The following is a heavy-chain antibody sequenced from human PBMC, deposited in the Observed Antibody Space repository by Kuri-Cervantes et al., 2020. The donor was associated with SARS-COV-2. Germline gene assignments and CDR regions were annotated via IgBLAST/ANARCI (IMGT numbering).Heavy chain of an antibody. CDR3: TRDGRQDIVVVPAAFD. CDR2: IRSKAYGGTT. Sequence: GESLKISCTASGFTFGDYAMSWFRQAPGKGLEWVGFIRSKAYGGTTEYAAPAKGRFTISRDDSKSIAYLQMNSLKTEDTAVYCCTRDGRQDIVVVPAAFDWGQGTLVTVSS. D-gene: IGHD2-2*01. V-gene: IGHV3-49*03. J-gene: IGHJ4*02. CDR1: GFTFGDYA.